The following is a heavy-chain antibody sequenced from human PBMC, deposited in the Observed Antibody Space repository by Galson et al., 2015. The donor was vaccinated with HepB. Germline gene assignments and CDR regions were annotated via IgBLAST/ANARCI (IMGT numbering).Heavy chain of an antibody. Sequence: SLRLSCAASGFTFSSYGMHWVRQAPGKGLEWVAVISYDGSNKYYADSVKGRFTISRDNSKNTLYLQMNSLRAEDTAVYYCANVRRGTWTFDYWGQGTLVTVSS. CDR1: GFTFSSYG. CDR2: ISYDGSNK. V-gene: IGHV3-30*18. CDR3: ANVRRGTWTFDY. D-gene: IGHD3-10*01. J-gene: IGHJ4*02.